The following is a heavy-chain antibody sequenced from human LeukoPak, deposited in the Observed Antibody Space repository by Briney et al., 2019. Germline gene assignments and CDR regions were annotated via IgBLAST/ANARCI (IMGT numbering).Heavy chain of an antibody. V-gene: IGHV4-31*03. CDR3: ARDPGDLDNTDPYY. Sequence: SQTLSLTCTVSSGSIGSEGYFWSWIRQHPEKGLEWLGYIFYIGTTSDTYLNPSLKSRLNISIAPSKGQFSLHRSSVTGADTAVYYCARDPGDLDNTDPYYWGQGILVTVSS. CDR1: SGSIGSEGYF. CDR2: IFYIGTTSDT. D-gene: IGHD7-27*01. J-gene: IGHJ4*02.